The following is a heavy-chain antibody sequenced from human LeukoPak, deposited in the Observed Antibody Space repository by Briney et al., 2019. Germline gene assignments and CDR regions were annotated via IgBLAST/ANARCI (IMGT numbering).Heavy chain of an antibody. D-gene: IGHD5-12*01. V-gene: IGHV2-5*02. J-gene: IGHJ6*02. Sequence: GPTLVNPTQTLTLTCTFSGFSLSTSGVGVGWIRQPPGKALKWLALIYWDDDRRYNPSLRSRLTITKDTSKNQVVLTMTNMDPVDTATYYCAHCGYSGYGMDVWGQGTTVTASS. CDR3: AHCGYSGYGMDV. CDR2: IYWDDDR. CDR1: GFSLSTSGVG.